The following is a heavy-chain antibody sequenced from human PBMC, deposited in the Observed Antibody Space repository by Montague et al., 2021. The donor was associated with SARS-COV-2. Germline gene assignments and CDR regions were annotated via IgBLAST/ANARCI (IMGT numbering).Heavy chain of an antibody. Sequence: ETLSLTCTVSGGSIDSFYCSWIRLPPGKGLEWIGCIFHSGSTYXNPSLKSRVSMSVDTSKNQVSLRLSSLTAADTAVYYCARGGYYDNTGYYSDYYYNMDVWGQGTTVTVSS. D-gene: IGHD3-22*01. V-gene: IGHV4-59*01. J-gene: IGHJ6*02. CDR3: ARGGYYDNTGYYSDYYYNMDV. CDR2: IFHSGST. CDR1: GGSIDSFY.